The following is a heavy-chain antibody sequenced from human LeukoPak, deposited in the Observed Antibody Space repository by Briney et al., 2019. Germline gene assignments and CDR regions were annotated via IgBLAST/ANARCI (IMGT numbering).Heavy chain of an antibody. CDR3: ARSSGYMSY. CDR2: IYHSGST. J-gene: IGHJ4*02. Sequence: SSETLSLTCIVSGYSISSNYYWGWIRQPPGKGLEWIGSIYHSGSTFYNPSLKSRVTISVDTSKNQFSLKLTSVTAADTAVYYCARSSGYMSYWGQGTLVTVSS. V-gene: IGHV4-38-2*02. CDR1: GYSISSNYY. D-gene: IGHD3-22*01.